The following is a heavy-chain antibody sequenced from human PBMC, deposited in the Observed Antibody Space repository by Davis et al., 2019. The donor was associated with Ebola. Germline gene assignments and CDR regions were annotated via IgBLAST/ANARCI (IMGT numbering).Heavy chain of an antibody. CDR2: INSDGSST. J-gene: IGHJ4*02. CDR1: GFTFSSYW. D-gene: IGHD3-10*01. Sequence: PGGSLRLSCAASGFTFSSYWMHWVRQAPGKGLVWVSRINSDGSSTSYADSVKGRFTISRDNAKNSLYLQMNSLRAEDTAVYYCAREGLIWLYFDYWGQGTLVTVSS. V-gene: IGHV3-74*01. CDR3: AREGLIWLYFDY.